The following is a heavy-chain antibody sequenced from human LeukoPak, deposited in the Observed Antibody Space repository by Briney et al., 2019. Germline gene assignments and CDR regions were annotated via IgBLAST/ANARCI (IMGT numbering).Heavy chain of an antibody. J-gene: IGHJ4*02. CDR1: GSSISSYY. V-gene: IGHV4-59*01. CDR2: VYYSGST. CDR3: ARDVFSGYHDS. D-gene: IGHD3-22*01. Sequence: PSETLSLTCTVSGSSISSYYWSWIRQPPGRGLEWLGYVYYSGSTNYNPSLKSRVTISVDTSKSQFSLNLSSVTAADKAVYYCARDVFSGYHDSWGQGTLVTVSS.